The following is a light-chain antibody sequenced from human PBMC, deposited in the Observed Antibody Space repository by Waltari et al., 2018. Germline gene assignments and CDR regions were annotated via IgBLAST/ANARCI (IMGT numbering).Light chain of an antibody. J-gene: IGLJ2*01. CDR3: AAWDDILKGVL. V-gene: IGLV1-44*01. Sequence: QSVLTQPPSASGTPGQRITISCSGSSSHIGRDSVHWYQQLPGTAPKLLVYNDNERPPGVPDRFSGSKSGTSASLAISGLQSEDEADYFCAAWDDILKGVLFGGGTRLTVL. CDR1: SSHIGRDS. CDR2: NDN.